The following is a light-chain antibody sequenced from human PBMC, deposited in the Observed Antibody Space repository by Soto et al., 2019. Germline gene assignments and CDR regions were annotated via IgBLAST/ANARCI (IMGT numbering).Light chain of an antibody. V-gene: IGLV1-40*01. CDR1: SSNIGAGNE. J-gene: IGLJ2*01. CDR3: QSYDSSLSGSV. Sequence: QSVLTQPPSVSGAPGQRVTISCTGSSSNIGAGNEVHWYQQLPGTAPKLLIYGNSNRPSGVPDQFSGSKSGTSASLAITGLQAEDEADYYCQSYDSSLSGSVFGGGTKLTVL. CDR2: GNS.